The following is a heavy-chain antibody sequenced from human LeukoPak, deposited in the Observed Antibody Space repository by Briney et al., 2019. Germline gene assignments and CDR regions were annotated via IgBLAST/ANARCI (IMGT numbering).Heavy chain of an antibody. J-gene: IGHJ5*02. D-gene: IGHD3-3*01. CDR3: TRGVLEWSNWFEP. Sequence: SSETLSLTCAVYGGSFSGYYWSWIRQPPGKGLEWIGEIHHNGSTNYNPSLKSRVTVSLDTSKNHFSLKLSSVTAADTAMYFCTRGVLEWSNWFEPWGQGTLVTVSS. CDR2: IHHNGST. V-gene: IGHV4-34*01. CDR1: GGSFSGYY.